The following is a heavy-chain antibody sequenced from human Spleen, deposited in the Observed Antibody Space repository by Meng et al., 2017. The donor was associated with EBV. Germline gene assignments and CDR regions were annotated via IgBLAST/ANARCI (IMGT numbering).Heavy chain of an antibody. J-gene: IGHJ4*02. D-gene: IGHD1-26*01. CDR2: INQSGSI. V-gene: IGHV4-34*01. CDR3: ARGPYYE. CDR1: GGSFSSYY. Sequence: QVQLQQWGAGLLKPSETPSLTCAVSGGSFSSYYWSWIRQPPGKGLEWIGEINQSGSIYYNPSLMGRVTISGETSRNQFSLKLISVTAADTAVYYCARGPYYEWGQGTLVTVSS.